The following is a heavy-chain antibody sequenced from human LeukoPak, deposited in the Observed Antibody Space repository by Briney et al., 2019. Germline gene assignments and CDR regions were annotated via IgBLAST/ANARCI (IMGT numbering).Heavy chain of an antibody. D-gene: IGHD4-17*01. J-gene: IGHJ4*02. V-gene: IGHV4-30-2*01. CDR3: ARELDYDYGDYGRVYYFDY. CDR1: ADSINSGGYY. Sequence: SETLSLTCTVSADSINSGGYYWSWIRQPPGKGLEWIGSIDHSGSSYYSPSLKSRVTISVDRSKNQFSLHLTSVTAADTAVYYCARELDYDYGDYGRVYYFDYWGQGTLVTVSS. CDR2: IDHSGSS.